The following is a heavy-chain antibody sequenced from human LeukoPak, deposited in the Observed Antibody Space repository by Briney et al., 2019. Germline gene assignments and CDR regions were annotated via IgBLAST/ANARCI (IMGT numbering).Heavy chain of an antibody. V-gene: IGHV4-34*01. CDR2: INHSGST. Sequence: SETLSLTCAVYGGSFSGYYWSWIRQPPGKGLEWIGEINHSGSTNYNPSLKSRVTISVDTSKNQFSLKLSSVTAADTAVYYCARHEIVGANLFDYWGQGTLVTVSS. CDR1: GGSFSGYY. D-gene: IGHD1-26*01. J-gene: IGHJ4*02. CDR3: ARHEIVGANLFDY.